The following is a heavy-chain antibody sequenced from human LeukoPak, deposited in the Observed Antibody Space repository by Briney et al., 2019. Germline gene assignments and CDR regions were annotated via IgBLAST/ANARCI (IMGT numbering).Heavy chain of an antibody. CDR3: ARELVQGGGGFDI. V-gene: IGHV3-33*01. CDR1: GFTFSNHG. Sequence: GRSLRLSCAASGFTFSNHGFHWVRQAPGKGLEWVAVIWFDGSKKFYADSVKGRFTISRDDSKNTLYLQMNTLRAEDTAVYYCARELVQGGGGFDIWGQGTMVTVSS. CDR2: IWFDGSKK. J-gene: IGHJ3*02. D-gene: IGHD6-13*01.